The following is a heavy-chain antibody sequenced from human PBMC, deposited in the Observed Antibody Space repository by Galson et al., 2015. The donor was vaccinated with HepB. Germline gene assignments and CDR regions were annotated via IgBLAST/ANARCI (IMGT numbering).Heavy chain of an antibody. CDR1: GFTFSSYA. V-gene: IGHV3-23*01. J-gene: IGHJ4*02. CDR2: ISGSGGST. Sequence: SLRLSCAASGFTFSSYAMSWVRQAPGKGLEWVSAISGSGGSTYYADSVKGRFTISRDNSKNTLYLQMNSLRAEDTAVYYCAKGSWSSGWYAYWFPYFDYWGQGTLVTVSS. D-gene: IGHD6-19*01. CDR3: AKGSWSSGWYAYWFPYFDY.